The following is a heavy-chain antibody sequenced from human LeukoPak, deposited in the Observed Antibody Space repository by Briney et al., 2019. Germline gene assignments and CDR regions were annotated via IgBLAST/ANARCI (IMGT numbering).Heavy chain of an antibody. V-gene: IGHV3-30*18. CDR2: VSHEGSSK. D-gene: IGHD3-10*01. Sequence: GGSLRLSCAASGYPFSGSDIHWVRQAPGKGLEWVAFVSHEGSSKFYAESVKGRFGISRDNSKSTTYLQMNGLRADDTAVYYCAKGQSGYVSGSFDYWGQGTLVTVSS. J-gene: IGHJ4*02. CDR1: GYPFSGSD. CDR3: AKGQSGYVSGSFDY.